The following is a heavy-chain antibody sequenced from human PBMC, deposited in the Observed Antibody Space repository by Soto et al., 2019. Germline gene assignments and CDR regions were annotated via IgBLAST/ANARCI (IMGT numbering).Heavy chain of an antibody. Sequence: GESLKISCKGSGYSFTSYWIGWVRQMPGKGLEWMGIIYPGDSDTRYSPSFQGQVTISADKSISTAYLKLSSVTAADTAVYYCARQRPTDGRWEFANYYGMDVWGQGTPVTVSS. J-gene: IGHJ6*02. D-gene: IGHD1-26*01. CDR3: ARQRPTDGRWEFANYYGMDV. V-gene: IGHV5-51*01. CDR1: GYSFTSYW. CDR2: IYPGDSDT.